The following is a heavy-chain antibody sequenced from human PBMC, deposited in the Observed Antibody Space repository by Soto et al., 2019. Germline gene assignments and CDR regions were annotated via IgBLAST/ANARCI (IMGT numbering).Heavy chain of an antibody. CDR2: IYYSGST. Sequence: SETLSLTCTVSGGTIISYYWSWIRQPPGKGLEWIGYIYYSGSTNYNPSLKSRVTISVDTSKNQFSLKLSSVTAADTAVYYCARLREVGYNWNDEAGYYYMDVWGKGTTVTVSS. V-gene: IGHV4-59*08. CDR3: ARLREVGYNWNDEAGYYYMDV. D-gene: IGHD1-1*01. CDR1: GGTIISYY. J-gene: IGHJ6*03.